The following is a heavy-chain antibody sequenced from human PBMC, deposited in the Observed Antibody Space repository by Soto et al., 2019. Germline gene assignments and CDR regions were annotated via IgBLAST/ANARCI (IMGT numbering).Heavy chain of an antibody. CDR1: GITLSSYA. J-gene: IGHJ4*02. V-gene: IGHV3-23*01. D-gene: IGHD3-3*02. CDR2: INSSGGST. Sequence: EVQLLESGGGLVRPGGSLRLSCAASGITLSSYAVNWLRQAPGQGLEWVGGINSSGGSTTYAVAVKGRFTISRDNSKSTESLLMNSLNYEVTAIDYCSNSFLPGGYLDYWGRGTLVTVSS. CDR3: SNSFLPGGYLDY.